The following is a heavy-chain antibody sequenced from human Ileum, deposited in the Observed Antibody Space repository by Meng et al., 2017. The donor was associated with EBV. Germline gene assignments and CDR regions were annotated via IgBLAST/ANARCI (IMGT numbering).Heavy chain of an antibody. J-gene: IGHJ5*02. CDR1: GGSFSNYY. CDR2: ISHTGTT. Sequence: QGQLHQWGAGLLKPSETLSPTCGVYGGSFSNYYWTWIRQPPGKGLEWIWEISHTGTTKYNPSLKNRVTISLDTSNNQFSLNLNSVTAADTALYYCARYGTCGANSFYCFDPWGQGTLVTVSS. CDR3: ARYGTCGANSFYCFDP. D-gene: IGHD4-23*01. V-gene: IGHV4-34*01.